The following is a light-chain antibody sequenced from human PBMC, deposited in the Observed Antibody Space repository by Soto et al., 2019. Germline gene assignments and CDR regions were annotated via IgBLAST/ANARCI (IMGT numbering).Light chain of an antibody. CDR1: QSVSTN. V-gene: IGKV3-15*01. CDR3: HHYNNWWA. J-gene: IGKJ1*01. Sequence: EIVMTQSPATLSVSPGERATLSCRASQSVSTNLAWYQQKPGLTPRLLIYGASTRATGIPARFSGSGSGTEFSLTINSLQSEDFAVYYCHHYNNWWAFGQGTKVEI. CDR2: GAS.